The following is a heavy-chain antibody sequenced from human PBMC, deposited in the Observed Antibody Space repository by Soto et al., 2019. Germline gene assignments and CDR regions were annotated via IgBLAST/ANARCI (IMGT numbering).Heavy chain of an antibody. D-gene: IGHD2-21*01. J-gene: IGHJ6*02. CDR3: AGLPDGYYYYGMDV. V-gene: IGHV1-8*01. Sequence: QVQLVQSGAEVKKPGASVKVSCKASGYTFTSYDINWVRQATGQGLEWMGWMNPNSGNTGYAQKFQGRVTMTRNNFLSTGYLELSSPRTEDTALYFCAGLPDGYYYYGMDVWGQGTTVTVSS. CDR1: GYTFTSYD. CDR2: MNPNSGNT.